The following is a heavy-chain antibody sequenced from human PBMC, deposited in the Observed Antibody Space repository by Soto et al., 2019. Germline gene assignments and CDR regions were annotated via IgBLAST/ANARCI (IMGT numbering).Heavy chain of an antibody. J-gene: IGHJ4*02. Sequence: SETLSLNCTVSGDSISTDYWSWIRQSPGKGLEWMGFIYYSGSTYYNPSLKSRVTISVDTSKNQFSLKLSSVTAADTAVYYCARAPGDYCIYWRQETLVTSPQ. D-gene: IGHD4-17*01. V-gene: IGHV4-59*12. CDR3: ARAPGDYCIY. CDR1: GDSISTDY. CDR2: IYYSGST.